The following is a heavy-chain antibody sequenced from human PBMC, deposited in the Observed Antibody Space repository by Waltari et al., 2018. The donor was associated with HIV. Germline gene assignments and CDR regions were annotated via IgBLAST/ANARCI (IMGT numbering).Heavy chain of an antibody. Sequence: QLRLQESGSGLVKPSQTLSLTCVVSGGSISSGGYSWSWIRQPPGKGLEWIRNIYHSGISLYTPSLKSRVTISVDRAKNQLSLNLTSVTAADTGVYFCARGDPDYGMDVWGQGTTVTVS. CDR2: IYHSGIS. J-gene: IGHJ6*02. CDR3: ARGDPDYGMDV. CDR1: GGSISSGGYS. V-gene: IGHV4-30-2*01. D-gene: IGHD2-21*02.